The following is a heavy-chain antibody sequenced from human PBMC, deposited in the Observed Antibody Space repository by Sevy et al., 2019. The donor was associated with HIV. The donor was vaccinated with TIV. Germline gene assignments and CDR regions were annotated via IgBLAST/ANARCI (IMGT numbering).Heavy chain of an antibody. CDR3: ARDLEVATNHNWFDP. Sequence: SETLSLTCTVSGGTISSGDYYWSRIRQPPGKGLEWIGYIYYSGSTYYNPSLKSRITISVDTSKNQFSLKLSSVTAADTAVYYCARDLEVATNHNWFDPWGQGTLVTVSS. D-gene: IGHD5-12*01. CDR1: GGTISSGDYY. CDR2: IYYSGST. J-gene: IGHJ5*02. V-gene: IGHV4-30-4*01.